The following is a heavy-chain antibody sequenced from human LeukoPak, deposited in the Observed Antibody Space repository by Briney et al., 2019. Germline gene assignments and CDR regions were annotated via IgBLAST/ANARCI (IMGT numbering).Heavy chain of an antibody. D-gene: IGHD3-10*01. Sequence: GGSLRLSCAASGFTFSDYAMSWVRQAPGKGLEWVSRISGSGGSIHYADSVKGRFTISRDTSTNKLYLQMHSLRAEDMDVYYCAKDRVYMVRGLTPFDYWGQGTLVTVSS. CDR3: AKDRVYMVRGLTPFDY. J-gene: IGHJ4*02. CDR2: ISGSGGSI. V-gene: IGHV3-23*01. CDR1: GFTFSDYA.